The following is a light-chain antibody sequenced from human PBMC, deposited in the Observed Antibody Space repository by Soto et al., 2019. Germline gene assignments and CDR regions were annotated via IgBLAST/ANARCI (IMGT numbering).Light chain of an antibody. CDR1: XXVSSSY. Sequence: EIVXTXSPGTLXXXXXXXXXXXXXASXXVSSSYLAWYQQKPGQAPRLLIYGASSRATGIPDRFSGSGSGTDFTLTISRLEPEDFAVYYCQQYGSSPWTFGQGTKVEIK. CDR3: QQYGSSPWT. J-gene: IGKJ1*01. CDR2: GAS. V-gene: IGKV3-20*01.